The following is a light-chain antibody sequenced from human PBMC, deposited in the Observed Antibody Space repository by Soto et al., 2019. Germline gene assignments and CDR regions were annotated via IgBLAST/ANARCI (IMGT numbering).Light chain of an antibody. V-gene: IGLV1-51*01. J-gene: IGLJ1*01. Sequence: SVLTQPPSVSAGAGQKVTVSCSGSSSNIGGNSVSWYQQLPGTAPKLLIYDDNKRLSGIPDRFSGSKSGTSATLGITGFXTGDEADYYCGSWDSSLSAYVFGTGTKVTVL. CDR1: SSNIGGNS. CDR3: GSWDSSLSAYV. CDR2: DDN.